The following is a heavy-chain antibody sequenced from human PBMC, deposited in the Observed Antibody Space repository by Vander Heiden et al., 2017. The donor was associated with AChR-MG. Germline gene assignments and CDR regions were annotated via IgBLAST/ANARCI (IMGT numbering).Heavy chain of an antibody. Sequence: EVQLVQSGAEVKKHGEPLKISCKGSGYSFTSYWVGWVRQMPGKGLEWMGIIYPGDSDTRYSPSFQGQVTISADKSISTAYRQWSSLKASDTAMYYCASTTRYNWNYYYYYGMDVWGQGTTVTVSS. V-gene: IGHV5-51*01. D-gene: IGHD1-20*01. CDR1: GYSFTSYW. CDR3: ASTTRYNWNYYYYYGMDV. CDR2: IYPGDSDT. J-gene: IGHJ6*02.